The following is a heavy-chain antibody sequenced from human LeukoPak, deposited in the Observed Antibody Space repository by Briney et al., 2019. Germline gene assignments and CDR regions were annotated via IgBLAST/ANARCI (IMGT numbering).Heavy chain of an antibody. J-gene: IGHJ6*02. CDR3: AREDPQTRVPEGMDV. Sequence: SETLSLTCTVSGVSISYYYWSWIRQSPGKGLEGIGYIYYSGTTNYNPSLNSRVTISVDTSKNEFSLQLRSVTAVDSAVYYCAREDPQTRVPEGMDVWGQGTTVTVSS. V-gene: IGHV4-59*01. D-gene: IGHD4/OR15-4a*01. CDR1: GVSISYYY. CDR2: IYYSGTT.